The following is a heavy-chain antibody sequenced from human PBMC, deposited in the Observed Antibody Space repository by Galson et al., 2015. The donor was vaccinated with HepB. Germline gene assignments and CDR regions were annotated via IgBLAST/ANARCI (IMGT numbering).Heavy chain of an antibody. CDR1: GFTFSSTG. J-gene: IGHJ6*02. V-gene: IGHV3-30*18. CDR3: VKRPQDSRSWTVLDV. D-gene: IGHD6-13*01. CDR2: ISYDGSTK. Sequence: SLRLSCAASGFTFSSTGMHWVRQAPGKGLEWVAVISYDGSTKYYADSVKGRFTISRDNSKNTLYLQMSSLRVEDTAVYYCVKRPQDSRSWTVLDVWGQGTTVTVSS.